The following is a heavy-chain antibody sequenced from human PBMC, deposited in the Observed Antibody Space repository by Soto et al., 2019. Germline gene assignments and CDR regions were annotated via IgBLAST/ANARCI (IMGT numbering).Heavy chain of an antibody. J-gene: IGHJ4*02. V-gene: IGHV3-30*03. CDR2: ISRDGGTK. Sequence: QVRLVEFGGGVVQPGRSRSLSCAVSGFTVSTYGMHWVRQAPVKGLGWVAVISRDGGTKFYADSVTGRFTISRDNSRNTLFLEMNSRRGEDMAVYYCTGEVASGYWGQGSLVTVSS. CDR1: GFTVSTYG. D-gene: IGHD2-8*02. CDR3: TGEVASGY.